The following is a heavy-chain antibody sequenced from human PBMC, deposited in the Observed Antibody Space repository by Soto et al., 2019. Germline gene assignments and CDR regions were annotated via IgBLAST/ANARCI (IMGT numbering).Heavy chain of an antibody. CDR3: ARAVYCTTANCWDDFHYYNIDV. CDR2: ISAYNGNT. D-gene: IGHD2-2*01. J-gene: IGHJ6*02. CDR1: GYTFTSYG. V-gene: IGHV1-18*01. Sequence: GASVQVSCKASGYTFTSYGISWVRQAPGQGLERMGWISAYNGNTNYAQKLQGRVTMTTDTSTSTAYMELRSLRSDDTAVYYCARAVYCTTANCWDDFHYYNIDVWGQGTAVTVSS.